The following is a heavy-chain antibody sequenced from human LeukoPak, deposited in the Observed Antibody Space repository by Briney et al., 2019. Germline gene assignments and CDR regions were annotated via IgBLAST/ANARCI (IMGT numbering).Heavy chain of an antibody. CDR3: VRDLEAVAGI. CDR2: INPSGGST. V-gene: IGHV1-46*01. J-gene: IGHJ4*02. CDR1: GYTFTSYY. D-gene: IGHD6-19*01. Sequence: ASVKVSCKASGYTFTSYYMHRVRQAPGQGLEWMGIINPSGGSTSYAQKFQGRVTMTRDTSTSTVYMELSSLRSEDTAVYYCVRDLEAVAGIWGQGTLVTVSS.